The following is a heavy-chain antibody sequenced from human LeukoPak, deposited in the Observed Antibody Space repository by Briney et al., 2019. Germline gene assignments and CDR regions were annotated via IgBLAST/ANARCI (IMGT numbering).Heavy chain of an antibody. CDR2: IYYSGST. Sequence: SETLSLTCTVSGGSISSSSYYWGWIRQPPGKGLEWIGSIYYSGSTYYNPSLKSRVTISVDTSKNQFSLKLSSVTAADTAVYYCARGHHSSSSEYWGQGTLVTVSS. V-gene: IGHV4-39*07. CDR1: GGSISSSSYY. D-gene: IGHD6-6*01. J-gene: IGHJ4*02. CDR3: ARGHHSSSSEY.